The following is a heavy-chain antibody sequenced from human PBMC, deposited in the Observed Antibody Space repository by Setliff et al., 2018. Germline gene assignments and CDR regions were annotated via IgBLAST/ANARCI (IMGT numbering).Heavy chain of an antibody. Sequence: KSGPTLVNPTQTLTLTCSFSGFSLSTGGVGVGWIRQPPGKGLEWLGSIYYSGSTDYNPSLKSRVTISVDTSKNHFSLELTSVTAADTAVYYCARAPVGDRNGLFDSWGQGTLVTVSS. CDR1: GFSLSTGGVG. CDR2: IYYSGST. J-gene: IGHJ4*02. D-gene: IGHD6-19*01. V-gene: IGHV4-30-4*08. CDR3: ARAPVGDRNGLFDS.